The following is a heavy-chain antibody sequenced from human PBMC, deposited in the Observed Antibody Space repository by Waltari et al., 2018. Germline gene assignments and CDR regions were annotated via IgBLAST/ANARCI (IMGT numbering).Heavy chain of an antibody. CDR1: GFTFDDYA. Sequence: EVQLVESGGGLVQHGRSLRLSCAASGFTFDDYAMHWVRQAPGKGLELVSGISWNSGSIGYADSVKGRFTISRDNAKNSLYLQMNSLRAEDTALYYCAKSVTTAYYYYYGMDVWGQGTTVTVSS. V-gene: IGHV3-9*01. D-gene: IGHD4-4*01. J-gene: IGHJ6*02. CDR3: AKSVTTAYYYYYGMDV. CDR2: ISWNSGSI.